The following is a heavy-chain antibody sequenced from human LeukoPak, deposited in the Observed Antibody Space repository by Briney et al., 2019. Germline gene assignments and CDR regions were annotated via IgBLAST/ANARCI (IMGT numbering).Heavy chain of an antibody. J-gene: IGHJ3*02. CDR3: ARAGPLAGGVSDDNFDI. D-gene: IGHD3-9*01. Sequence: ASVKVSCMASGYTFTSYYMHWVRQAPGQGLEWMGIINPRGGSTSYAQKFQGRVTMTKDTSTSTVYMELSSLRSEDTAVFYCARAGPLAGGVSDDNFDIWGQGTMVTVSS. CDR1: GYTFTSYY. CDR2: INPRGGST. V-gene: IGHV1-46*01.